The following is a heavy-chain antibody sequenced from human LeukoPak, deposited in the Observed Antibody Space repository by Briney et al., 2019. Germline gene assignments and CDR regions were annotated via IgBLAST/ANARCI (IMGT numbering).Heavy chain of an antibody. V-gene: IGHV3-66*02. Sequence: GGSLRLSCAASGFAVSNNYMSWVRQAPGKGLEWVSIMYSDGSTKCADSVKGRFTVARDNSKNTLYLQMNSLSAEATAVYYCAGYYGGKFDYWGQGTLVTVSS. J-gene: IGHJ4*02. CDR2: MYSDGST. D-gene: IGHD4-23*01. CDR1: GFAVSNNY. CDR3: AGYYGGKFDY.